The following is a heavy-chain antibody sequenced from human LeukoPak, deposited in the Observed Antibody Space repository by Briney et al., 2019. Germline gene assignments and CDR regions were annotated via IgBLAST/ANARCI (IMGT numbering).Heavy chain of an antibody. D-gene: IGHD1-26*01. V-gene: IGHV3-30*18. CDR1: GFTFNSYG. CDR3: AKCPVQGSLDRHYFDY. J-gene: IGHJ4*02. Sequence: GGSLRLSCAASGFTFNSYGMHWVRQAPGKGLEWVAVISHDGSKKYYADSVKGRFTISRDNSKNTLYLQMNSLRAEDTGVYYCAKCPVQGSLDRHYFDYWGQGTLVTVSS. CDR2: ISHDGSKK.